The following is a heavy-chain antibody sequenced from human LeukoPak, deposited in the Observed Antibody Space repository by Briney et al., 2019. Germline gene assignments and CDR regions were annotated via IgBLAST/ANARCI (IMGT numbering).Heavy chain of an antibody. CDR2: IKQDGTDK. CDR3: AREKLDTRGYVDY. J-gene: IGHJ4*02. V-gene: IGHV3-7*01. Sequence: GGSLRLSCSASGFTFSSYAMHWVRQAPGKGLDWVANIKQDGTDKYYVDSVKGRFTISRDNAKNLLYLQMNSLRAEDTAVYYCAREKLDTRGYVDYWGQGTLVTVSS. D-gene: IGHD3-22*01. CDR1: GFTFSSYA.